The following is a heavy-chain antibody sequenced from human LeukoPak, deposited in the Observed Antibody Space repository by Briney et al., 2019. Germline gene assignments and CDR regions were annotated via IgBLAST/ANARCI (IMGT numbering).Heavy chain of an antibody. J-gene: IGHJ4*02. CDR2: FDPEDGET. Sequence: ASVKVSCKVSGYTLTELSMHWVRQAPGKGLEWMGGFDPEDGETIYAQKFQGRVTMTEVTSTDTAYMELSSLRSEDTAVYYCATVAAAGPDYWGQGTLVTVSS. CDR1: GYTLTELS. V-gene: IGHV1-24*01. CDR3: ATVAAAGPDY. D-gene: IGHD6-13*01.